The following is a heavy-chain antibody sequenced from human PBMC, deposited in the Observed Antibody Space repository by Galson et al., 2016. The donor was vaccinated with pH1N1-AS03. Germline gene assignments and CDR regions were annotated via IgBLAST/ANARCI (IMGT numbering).Heavy chain of an antibody. Sequence: SLRLSCAATGYTVSSGYNISWVRPAPGKGLEWGSVIHPVGDTYNAHTVKGRFTISRDNFENMVYLQMNSLGPEDTAVYYCAGDEGFANGINVWGQGTTVTVSS. J-gene: IGHJ6*02. V-gene: IGHV3-66*02. CDR2: IHPVGDT. D-gene: IGHD3-3*01. CDR3: AGDEGFANGINV. CDR1: GYTVSSGY.